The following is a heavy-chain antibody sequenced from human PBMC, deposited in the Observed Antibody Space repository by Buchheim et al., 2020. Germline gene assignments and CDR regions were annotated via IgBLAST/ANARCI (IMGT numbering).Heavy chain of an antibody. CDR2: MNPNSGNT. D-gene: IGHD2-15*01. Sequence: QAPRVQSGAEVKNPGPSVTDSCKASGYTFTSYDINWVRQATGQGLEWMGWMNPNSGNTGYAQKFQGRVTMTRNTSISTAYMGLSSRRAEDTAGYCWARGQGWWRRRGRFDDGGR. CDR3: ARGQGWWRRRGRFDD. J-gene: IGHJ2*01. V-gene: IGHV1-8*01. CDR1: GYTFTSYD.